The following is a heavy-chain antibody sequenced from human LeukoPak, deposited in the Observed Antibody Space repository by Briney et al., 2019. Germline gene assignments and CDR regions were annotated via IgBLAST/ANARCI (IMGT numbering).Heavy chain of an antibody. CDR3: ARRITSSTSCYDY. Sequence: GGSLRLSCAASGFTFSSYSMNWVRQAPGKGLEWVSPISSSSSYIYYADSVKGRFTISRDNAKNSLYLQMNSLRAEDTAVYYCARRITSSTSCYDYWGQGTLVTVSS. CDR2: ISSSSSYI. CDR1: GFTFSSYS. D-gene: IGHD2-2*01. V-gene: IGHV3-21*01. J-gene: IGHJ4*02.